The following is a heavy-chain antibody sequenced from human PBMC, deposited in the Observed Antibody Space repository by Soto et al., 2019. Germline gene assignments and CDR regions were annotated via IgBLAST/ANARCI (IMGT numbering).Heavy chain of an antibody. CDR1: GGTFSSYA. CDR3: ARNYYDSSGPYPRADYYYYYGMDV. CDR2: IIPIFGTA. Sequence: SVKVSCKASGGTFSSYAISWVRQAPGQGLEWMGGIIPIFGTANYAQKFQGRVTITADESTSTAYMELSSLRSEDTAVYYCARNYYDSSGPYPRADYYYYYGMDVWGQGTTVTVSS. J-gene: IGHJ6*02. V-gene: IGHV1-69*13. D-gene: IGHD3-22*01.